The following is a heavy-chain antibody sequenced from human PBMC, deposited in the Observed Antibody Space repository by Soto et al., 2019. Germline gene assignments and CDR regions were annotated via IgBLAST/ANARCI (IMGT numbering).Heavy chain of an antibody. Sequence: EASVKVSCKASGDILSTYIISWLRQAPGQGLEWMGGIIPISITANYTQKFKGRVTITADESTSTAYMELRSLRSDDTAVYYCARDLHGDPYYWGQGTQVTVSS. CDR1: GDILSTYI. V-gene: IGHV1-69*13. D-gene: IGHD4-17*01. J-gene: IGHJ4*02. CDR3: ARDLHGDPYY. CDR2: IIPISITA.